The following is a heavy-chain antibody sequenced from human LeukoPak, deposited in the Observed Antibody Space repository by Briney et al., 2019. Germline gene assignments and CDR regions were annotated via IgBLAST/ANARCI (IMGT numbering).Heavy chain of an antibody. CDR2: IHPNNGDT. D-gene: IGHD3-10*01. CDR3: ARDGPAQMVDLDY. J-gene: IGHJ4*02. CDR1: GYTFSGTGWY. Sequence: ASVKVSCKASGYTFSGTGWYLYWLRQAPGQGLEGMGWIHPNNGDTAYAQKFEGRVAMTRDTSISTAYMELRRLRPDDTAVYFCARDGPAQMVDLDYWGQGTLVTVSS. V-gene: IGHV1-2*02.